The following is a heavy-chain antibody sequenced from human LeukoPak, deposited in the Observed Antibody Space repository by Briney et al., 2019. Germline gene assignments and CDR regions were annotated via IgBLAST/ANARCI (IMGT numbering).Heavy chain of an antibody. CDR2: ISSSSTYI. CDR1: GFTFSSNS. J-gene: IGHJ4*02. D-gene: IGHD2-15*01. CDR3: ARGYCSGGSCLDY. Sequence: GGSLRLSCAASGFTFSSNSMNWVRQAPGKGLEWVSSISSSSTYIYYADSVKGRFTISRDNAKNSLYLQMNSLRAEDTAVYYCARGYCSGGSCLDYWGQGTLVTVSS. V-gene: IGHV3-21*01.